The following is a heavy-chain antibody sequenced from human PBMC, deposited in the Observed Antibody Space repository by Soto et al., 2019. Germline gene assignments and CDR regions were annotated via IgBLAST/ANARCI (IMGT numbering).Heavy chain of an antibody. CDR3: ARGEFGGYSSGWSPRY. J-gene: IGHJ4*02. CDR2: IYYSGST. D-gene: IGHD6-19*01. Sequence: QVQLQESGPGLVKPSETMSLTCTVSGGSISSYYWSWIRQPPGNGLEWIGYIYYSGSTNYNPSLKSRVTISVDTSKNQFSLKLSSVTAADTAVYYCARGEFGGYSSGWSPRYWGQGTLVTVSS. CDR1: GGSISSYY. V-gene: IGHV4-59*01.